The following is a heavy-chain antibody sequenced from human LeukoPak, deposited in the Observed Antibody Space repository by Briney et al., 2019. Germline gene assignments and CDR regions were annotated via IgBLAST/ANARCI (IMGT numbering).Heavy chain of an antibody. D-gene: IGHD5-12*01. CDR3: ARGGGYASPIGY. CDR2: IYHSGST. J-gene: IGHJ4*02. Sequence: PSETLSLTCTLSGGSISTYYWSWIRQPPGKGLEWIGYIYHSGSTNYNPSLKSRVTISVDTSKHQFSLKLSSVTAADTAVYYCARGGGYASPIGYWGQGALVTVSS. CDR1: GGSISTYY. V-gene: IGHV4-59*01.